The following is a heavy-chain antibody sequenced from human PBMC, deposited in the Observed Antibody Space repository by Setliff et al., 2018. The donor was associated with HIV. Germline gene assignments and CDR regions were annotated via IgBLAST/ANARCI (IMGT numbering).Heavy chain of an antibody. Sequence: GGSLRLSCAASGFSFSSYGMHWVRQAPGKGLAWVALIRYDGSNKFYADSVKGRFTISRDNSKNTLYLQMNSLRAEDTAVYYCAKSLDIVATIAPFFDYWGQGLLVTVSS. D-gene: IGHD5-12*01. CDR2: IRYDGSNK. J-gene: IGHJ4*02. CDR1: GFSFSSYG. CDR3: AKSLDIVATIAPFFDY. V-gene: IGHV3-30*02.